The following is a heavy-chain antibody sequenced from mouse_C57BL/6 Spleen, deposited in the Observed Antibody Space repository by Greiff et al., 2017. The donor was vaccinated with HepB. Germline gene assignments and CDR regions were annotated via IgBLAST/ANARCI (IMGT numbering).Heavy chain of an antibody. V-gene: IGHV5-6*02. D-gene: IGHD1-1*01. J-gene: IGHJ2*01. Sequence: DVMLVESGGDLVKPGGSLKLSCAASGFTFSSYGMSWVRQTPDKRLEWVATISSGGSYTYYPDSVKGRFTISRDNAKNTLYLQISSLKSEDTAMYYCGRQPPTVVATGYCFDYWGQGTTLPVSS. CDR3: GRQPPTVVATGYCFDY. CDR1: GFTFSSYG. CDR2: ISSGGSYT.